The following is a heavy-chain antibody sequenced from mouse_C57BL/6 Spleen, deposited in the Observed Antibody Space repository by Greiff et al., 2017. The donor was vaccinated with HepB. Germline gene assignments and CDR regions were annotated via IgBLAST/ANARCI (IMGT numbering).Heavy chain of an antibody. Sequence: EVKLMESGPGLVKPSQSLSLTCSVTGYSITSGYYWNWIRQFPGNKLEWMGYISYDGSNNYNPSLKNRISITRDTSKNQFFLKLNSVTTEDTATYYCAGDRRERGRYYAMDYWGQGTSVTVSS. CDR3: AGDRRERGRYYAMDY. CDR1: GYSITSGYY. CDR2: ISYDGSN. V-gene: IGHV3-6*01. J-gene: IGHJ4*01. D-gene: IGHD4-1*01.